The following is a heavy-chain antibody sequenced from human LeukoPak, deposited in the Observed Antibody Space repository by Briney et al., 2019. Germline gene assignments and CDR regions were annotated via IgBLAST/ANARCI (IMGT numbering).Heavy chain of an antibody. CDR1: GGTFSSYT. D-gene: IGHD3-3*01. J-gene: IGHJ5*02. CDR2: IIPILGIA. CDR3: ARDLNDFWSGNNWFDP. Sequence: SVKVSCKASGGTFSSYTISWVRQAPGQGLEWMGRIIPILGIANYAQKFQGRVTVTADKSTSTAYMELSSLRSEDTAVYYCARDLNDFWSGNNWFDPWGQGTLVTVSS. V-gene: IGHV1-69*04.